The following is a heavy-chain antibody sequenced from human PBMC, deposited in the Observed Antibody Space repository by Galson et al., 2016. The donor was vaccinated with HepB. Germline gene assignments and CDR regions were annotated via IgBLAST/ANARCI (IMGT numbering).Heavy chain of an antibody. Sequence: SLRLSCAASGFTFNAHWMNWVRQAPGKGLEWVANIRGDGIVSYYAESVRGRFTISRDNAKNSLYLQMNGLRVDETAVYYCSREMTASYFDWGQGTLVTVSS. D-gene: IGHD3-10*01. V-gene: IGHV3-7*01. CDR2: IRGDGIVS. J-gene: IGHJ4*02. CDR3: SREMTASYFD. CDR1: GFTFNAHW.